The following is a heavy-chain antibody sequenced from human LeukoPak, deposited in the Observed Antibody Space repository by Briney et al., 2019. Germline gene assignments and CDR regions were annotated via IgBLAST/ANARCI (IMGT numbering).Heavy chain of an antibody. J-gene: IGHJ3*02. Sequence: GSLRLSCAASGFTFSSYSMNWVRQAPGKVLEWVSSISSSSSYIYYADSVKGRFTISRDNAKNSLYLQMNSLRAEDTAVYYCARVGVSGYDYDAFDIWGQGTMVTVSS. CDR3: ARVGVSGYDYDAFDI. CDR1: GFTFSSYS. CDR2: ISSSSSYI. V-gene: IGHV3-21*01. D-gene: IGHD5-12*01.